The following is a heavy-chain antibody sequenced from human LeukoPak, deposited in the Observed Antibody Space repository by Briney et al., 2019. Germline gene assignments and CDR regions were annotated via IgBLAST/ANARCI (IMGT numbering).Heavy chain of an antibody. V-gene: IGHV4-59*11. CDR3: ARDLSQNPAAEFTFDY. CDR2: IYYSGST. CDR1: GGSISSHY. D-gene: IGHD6-13*01. J-gene: IGHJ4*02. Sequence: SETLSLTCTVSGGSISSHYWSWLRQPPGKGLEWIGYIYYSGSTNYNPSLKSRVTISVDTSKNQFSLKLSSVTAADTAVYYCARDLSQNPAAEFTFDYWGQGTLVTVSS.